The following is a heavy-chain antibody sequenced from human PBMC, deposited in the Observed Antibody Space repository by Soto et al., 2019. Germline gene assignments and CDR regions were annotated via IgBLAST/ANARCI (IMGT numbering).Heavy chain of an antibody. D-gene: IGHD3-3*01. Sequence: SVKVSCKASVFTSSGISWVRQAPGQRLEWMGWISTHNDNTIYAQKFQGRVIMTMDTSTTTVYMELRSLRPDDTAVYLCAREGILGLFDAYDLWGQGTMVTVSS. V-gene: IGHV1-18*04. CDR1: VFTSSG. J-gene: IGHJ3*01. CDR3: AREGILGLFDAYDL. CDR2: ISTHNDNT.